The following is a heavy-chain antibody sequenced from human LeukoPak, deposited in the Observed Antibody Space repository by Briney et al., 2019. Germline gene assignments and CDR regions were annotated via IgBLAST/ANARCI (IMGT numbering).Heavy chain of an antibody. V-gene: IGHV3-48*01. CDR1: GFTFSSYS. D-gene: IGHD6-6*01. J-gene: IGHJ4*02. CDR2: ISSSSSTI. CDR3: ARDKLAARFNFKGEYYFDY. Sequence: PGGSLRLSCAASGFTFSSYSMNWVRQAPGKGLEWVSYISSSSSTIYYADSVKGRFTISRDNAKNSLYLQMNSLRAEDTAVYYCARDKLAARFNFKGEYYFDYWGQGTLVTVSS.